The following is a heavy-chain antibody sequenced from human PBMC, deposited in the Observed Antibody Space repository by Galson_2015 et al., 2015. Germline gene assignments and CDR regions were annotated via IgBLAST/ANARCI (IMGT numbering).Heavy chain of an antibody. CDR3: ARAPYYYDSSGYHVGGFDY. CDR2: FYYSGST. V-gene: IGHV4-39*07. Sequence: SETLSLTCTVSGGSISSTSYYWGWIRQPPGKGLEWIGSFYYSGSTHYNPSLKGRVTISVDTSKSQLSLKLSSVTAADTAVYYCARAPYYYDSSGYHVGGFDYWGQGTLVTVSS. J-gene: IGHJ4*02. D-gene: IGHD3-22*01. CDR1: GGSISSTSYY.